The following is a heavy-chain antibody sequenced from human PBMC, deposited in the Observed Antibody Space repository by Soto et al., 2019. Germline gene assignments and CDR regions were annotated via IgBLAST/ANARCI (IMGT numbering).Heavy chain of an antibody. D-gene: IGHD3-10*01. CDR1: GCTFSSYR. J-gene: IGHJ1*01. Sequence: GASVKVSCKASGCTFSSYRINWVRQAPGQGLEWMGWIVPIYRTANSAQKFQGRVTITADESARTAYMELRSLRSRDTAVYYCVRDSGEKLSNSWGQGTLVTVSS. V-gene: IGHV1-69*13. CDR2: IVPIYRTA. CDR3: VRDSGEKLSNS.